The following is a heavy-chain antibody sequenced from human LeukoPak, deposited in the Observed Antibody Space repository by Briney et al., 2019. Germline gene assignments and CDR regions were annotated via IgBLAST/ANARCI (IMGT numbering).Heavy chain of an antibody. D-gene: IGHD1-14*01. J-gene: IGHJ4*02. Sequence: PGGSLRLTCAASGFTVSSNSMSWVRQAPGKGLEWVSVIFSGGTIYYADSVKGRVTISRDNSKNTLYLQINSLRAEDTAVYYCARGGIPAVLYYFDYWGQGSLVTVSS. V-gene: IGHV3-66*01. CDR3: ARGGIPAVLYYFDY. CDR1: GFTVSSNS. CDR2: IFSGGTI.